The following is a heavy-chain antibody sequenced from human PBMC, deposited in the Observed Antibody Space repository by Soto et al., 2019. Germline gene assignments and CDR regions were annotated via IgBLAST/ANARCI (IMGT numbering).Heavy chain of an antibody. CDR2: IYHSGST. D-gene: IGHD5-18*01. CDR1: GGSISSSSW. CDR3: ARDYVDTAMVTEKYYFDY. J-gene: IGHJ4*02. Sequence: SETLSLTCAVSGGSISSSSWWSWVRQPPGKGLEWIGEIYHSGSTNYNPSLKSRVTISVDKSKNQFSLKLSSVTAADTAVYYCARDYVDTAMVTEKYYFDYWGQGTLVTVSS. V-gene: IGHV4-4*02.